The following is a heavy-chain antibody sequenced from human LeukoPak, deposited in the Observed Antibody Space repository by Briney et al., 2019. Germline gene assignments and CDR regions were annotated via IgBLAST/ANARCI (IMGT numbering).Heavy chain of an antibody. CDR1: GFTFSSYA. V-gene: IGHV3-23*01. D-gene: IGHD2-21*02. CDR2: ISGSGGST. Sequence: PGGSLRLSCAASGFTFSSYAMSWVRQAPGKGLEWVSAISGSGGSTYYADSVKGRFTISRDNSKNTLYLQMNSLRAEDTAVYYCAKGLMYCGGDCYPTNGAFDIWGQGTMVTVSS. CDR3: AKGLMYCGGDCYPTNGAFDI. J-gene: IGHJ3*02.